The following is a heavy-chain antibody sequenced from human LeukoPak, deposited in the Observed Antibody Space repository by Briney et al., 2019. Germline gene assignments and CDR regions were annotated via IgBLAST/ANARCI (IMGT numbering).Heavy chain of an antibody. CDR3: ARAEGTTGLGTDYYYYGMDV. J-gene: IGHJ6*02. CDR2: ISSNGGST. Sequence: PGGSLRLSCAASGFTFSSYAMHWVRQAPGKGLEYVSAISSNGGSTYYANSVKGRFTISRDNSKNTLYLQMGSLRAEDTAVYYCARAEGTTGLGTDYYYYGMDVWGQGTTVTVSS. CDR1: GFTFSSYA. D-gene: IGHD1-7*01. V-gene: IGHV3-64*01.